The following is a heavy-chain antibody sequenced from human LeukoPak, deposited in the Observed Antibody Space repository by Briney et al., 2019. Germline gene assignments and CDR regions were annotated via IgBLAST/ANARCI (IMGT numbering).Heavy chain of an antibody. Sequence: SETLSLTCAAYGGSFSGYYWSWIRQPPGKGLEWIGEINHSGSTNYNPPLKSRVTISVDTSKNQFSLKLSSVTAADTAVYYCARRRSYYYDSSGYYSPPGGFDPWGQGTLVTVSS. D-gene: IGHD3-22*01. CDR1: GGSFSGYY. CDR2: INHSGST. J-gene: IGHJ5*02. CDR3: ARRRSYYYDSSGYYSPPGGFDP. V-gene: IGHV4-34*01.